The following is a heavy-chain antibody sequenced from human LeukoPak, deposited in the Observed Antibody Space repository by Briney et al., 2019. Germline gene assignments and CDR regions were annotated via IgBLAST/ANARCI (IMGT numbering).Heavy chain of an antibody. CDR2: IKQDGSEK. D-gene: IGHD4-17*01. CDR1: GFTFISYW. CDR3: ARDLDGAHFDF. Sequence: GGSLRLSCEASGFTFISYWMSWVRQAPGKGLEWVANIKQDGSEKSYVDSVKGRFHISRDNAKRSLYLLMNGLRADDTAIYYCARDLDGAHFDFWGHGTLVTVSS. V-gene: IGHV3-7*01. J-gene: IGHJ4*01.